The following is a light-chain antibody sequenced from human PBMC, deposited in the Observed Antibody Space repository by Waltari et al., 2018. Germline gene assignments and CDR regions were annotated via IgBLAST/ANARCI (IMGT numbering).Light chain of an antibody. CDR3: QQYDGSVVT. Sequence: EIVLTQSPGTLSVSPGERVTVSCRASQTITGSWLTWYHQKPGQAPRHLIYGASNRAPGIPDRFSCSWSGTDFTLTISRLEPEDSAVYYCQQYDGSVVTFGGGTKVEIK. CDR2: GAS. V-gene: IGKV3-20*01. CDR1: QTITGSW. J-gene: IGKJ4*01.